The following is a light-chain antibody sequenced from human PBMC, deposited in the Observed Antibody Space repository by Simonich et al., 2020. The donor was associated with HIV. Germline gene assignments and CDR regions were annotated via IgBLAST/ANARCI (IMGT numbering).Light chain of an antibody. V-gene: IGKV1-39*01. CDR3: QQNDNTPWT. CDR1: QSISDW. CDR2: TAS. Sequence: DIQMTKSPSTLPASVGDTVTITCRASQSISDWLAWYQQKPGKAPKHLIYTASSLQSGVPSRFTGSGSGTDFTLTISSLQPEDFATYYCQQNDNTPWTFGQGTKVEIK. J-gene: IGKJ1*01.